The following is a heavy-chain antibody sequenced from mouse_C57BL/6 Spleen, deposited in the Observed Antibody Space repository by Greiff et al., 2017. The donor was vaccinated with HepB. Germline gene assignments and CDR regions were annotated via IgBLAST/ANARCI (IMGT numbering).Heavy chain of an antibody. CDR1: GYTFTDYY. CDR2: INPNNGGT. V-gene: IGHV1-26*01. D-gene: IGHD1-1*01. J-gene: IGHJ2*01. CDR3: ARGHYGSSYEGY. Sequence: VQLQQSGPELVKPGASVKISCKASGYTFTDYYMNWVKQSHGKSLEWIGDINPNNGGTSYNQKFKGKATLTVDKSSSTAYMELRSLTSEDSAVYYCARGHYGSSYEGYWGQGTTLTVSS.